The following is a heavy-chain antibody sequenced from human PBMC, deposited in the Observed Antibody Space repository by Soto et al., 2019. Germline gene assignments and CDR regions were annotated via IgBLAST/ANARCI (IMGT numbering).Heavy chain of an antibody. CDR2: INPNSGGT. D-gene: IGHD3-3*01. CDR1: GYTFTGYY. V-gene: IGHV1-2*04. J-gene: IGHJ6*02. CDR3: ARGGATSFGVVHYYYYGMDV. Sequence: QVQLVQSGAEVKKPGASVKVSCKASGYTFTGYYMHWVRQAPGQGLEWMGWINPNSGGTNYAQKFQGWVTMTRDTSISTAYMELGRLRSDDTAVYYCARGGATSFGVVHYYYYGMDVWGQGTTVTVSS.